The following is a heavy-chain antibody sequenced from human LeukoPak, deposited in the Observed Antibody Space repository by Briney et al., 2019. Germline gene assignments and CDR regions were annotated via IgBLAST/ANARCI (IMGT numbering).Heavy chain of an antibody. V-gene: IGHV3-23*01. CDR3: TTPATTTMNIKFDP. D-gene: IGHD4-17*01. CDR2: IHINGGTT. Sequence: PGGSLRLSCAASGLTLSSYGMTWVRQAPGKGLEWVSSIHINGGTTYYADSVKGRFTISRDTSKNTVYLQMNSLRTEDTAVYYCTTPATTTMNIKFDPWGQGTLVTVSS. CDR1: GLTLSSYG. J-gene: IGHJ5*02.